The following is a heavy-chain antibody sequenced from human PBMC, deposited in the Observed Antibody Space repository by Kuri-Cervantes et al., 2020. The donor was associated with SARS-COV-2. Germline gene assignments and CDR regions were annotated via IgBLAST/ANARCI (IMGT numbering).Heavy chain of an antibody. V-gene: IGHV3-48*01. CDR2: ISSDGTTI. Sequence: GESLKISCAASGFIFSSNSMNWVRQAPGKGLEWVSHISSDGTTIYYADSVKGRFSISRDNAKNSLYLQMNSLRAEDTAVYYCARGRYYFDYWGQGTLVTVSS. CDR1: GFIFSSNS. CDR3: ARGRYYFDY. J-gene: IGHJ4*02.